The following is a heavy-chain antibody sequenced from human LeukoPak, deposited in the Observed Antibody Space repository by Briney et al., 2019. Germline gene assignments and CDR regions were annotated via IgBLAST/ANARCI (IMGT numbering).Heavy chain of an antibody. CDR3: ARDVAAAGPKSYYYYYMDV. J-gene: IGHJ6*03. CDR1: GYTFTGYH. CDR2: INPNSGGT. D-gene: IGHD6-13*01. V-gene: IGHV1-2*02. Sequence: ASVKVSCKASGYTFTGYHMHWVRQAPGQGLEWMGWINPNSGGTNYAQKFQGRVTMTRDTSISTAYMELSRLRSDDTAVYYCARDVAAAGPKSYYYYYMDVWGKRTTVTVSS.